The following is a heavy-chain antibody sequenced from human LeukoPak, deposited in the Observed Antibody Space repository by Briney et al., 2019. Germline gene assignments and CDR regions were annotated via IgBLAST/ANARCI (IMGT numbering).Heavy chain of an antibody. CDR1: GFTFSSYS. J-gene: IGHJ6*03. CDR2: ISSSSSTI. D-gene: IGHD3-3*01. CDR3: ARDSDTIFGVVIPGYYYYMDV. Sequence: GGSLRLSCAASGFTFSSYSMYWVRQAPGKGLEWVSYISSSSSTIYYADSVKGRFTISRDNAKNSLYLQMNSLRAEDTAVYYCARDSDTIFGVVIPGYYYYMDVWGKGTTVTVSS. V-gene: IGHV3-48*01.